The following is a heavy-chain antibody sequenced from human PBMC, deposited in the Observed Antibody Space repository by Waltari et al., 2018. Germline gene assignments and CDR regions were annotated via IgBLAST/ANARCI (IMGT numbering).Heavy chain of an antibody. Sequence: QLHPQQWGAGLLKPSETLSLTCNIFGGSVGAYHWTWIRQSPGNGLEWIGEINHLGSTNYNPSIKSRVTISLDTSKNEFALKLDSVTAADTAVYFCAKGRLWFGDLRSWGQGTQVTVSS. CDR2: INHLGST. J-gene: IGHJ4*02. D-gene: IGHD3-10*01. CDR3: AKGRLWFGDLRS. V-gene: IGHV4-34*01. CDR1: GGSVGAYH.